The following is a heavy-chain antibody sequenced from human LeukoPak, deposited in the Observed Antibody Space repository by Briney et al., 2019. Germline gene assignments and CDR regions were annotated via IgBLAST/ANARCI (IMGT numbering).Heavy chain of an antibody. CDR3: VRGNYGDSYNWFDP. D-gene: IGHD4-17*01. CDR2: IYYSGST. V-gene: IGHV4-39*07. CDR1: GGSISSSSYY. J-gene: IGHJ5*02. Sequence: PSETLSLTCSVSGGSISSSSYYWGWIRQPPGKGLEWIGNIYYSGSTYYSPSLKSRVTISVDTSKNHFSLKLSSVTAADTAVYYCVRGNYGDSYNWFDPWGPGTLVTVSS.